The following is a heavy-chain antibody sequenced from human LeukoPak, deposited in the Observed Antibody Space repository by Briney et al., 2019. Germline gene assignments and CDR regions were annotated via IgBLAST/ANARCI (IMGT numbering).Heavy chain of an antibody. J-gene: IGHJ4*02. CDR2: DSSSGSTI. CDR3: ARDVDYFDY. Sequence: GGSLRLSCAASGFTFSIYEMNWVRQAPGKGLEWVSYDSSSGSTIYYADSVKGLFTISRDNAKNSLYLQMNSLRAEDTAVYYCARDVDYFDYWGQGTLVTVSS. CDR1: GFTFSIYE. V-gene: IGHV3-48*03.